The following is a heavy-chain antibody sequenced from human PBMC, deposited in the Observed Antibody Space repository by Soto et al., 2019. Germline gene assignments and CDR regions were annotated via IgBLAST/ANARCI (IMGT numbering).Heavy chain of an antibody. CDR3: ASESLLWFGESNDAFDI. V-gene: IGHV1-3*01. J-gene: IGHJ3*02. CDR2: INAGNGNT. D-gene: IGHD3-10*01. CDR1: GYTFTSYA. Sequence: ASVKVSCKASGYTFTSYAMHWVRQAPGQRLEWMGWINAGNGNTKYSQKFQGRVTITRDTSASTAYMELSSLRSEDTAVCYCASESLLWFGESNDAFDIWGQGTMVTVSS.